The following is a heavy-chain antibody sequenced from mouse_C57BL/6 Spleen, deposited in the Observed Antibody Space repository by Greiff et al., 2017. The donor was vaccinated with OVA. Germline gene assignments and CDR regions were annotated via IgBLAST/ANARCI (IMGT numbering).Heavy chain of an antibody. D-gene: IGHD2-4*01. J-gene: IGHJ4*01. V-gene: IGHV1-26*01. CDR1: GYTFTDYY. Sequence: VQLQQSGPELVKPGASVKISCKASGYTFTDYYMNWVKQSHGKSLEWIGDINPNNGGTSYNQKFKGKATLTVDKSSSTAYMERRSLTSEDSAVYYCERFEMTTGVYYAMDYWGQGTSVTVSS. CDR3: ERFEMTTGVYYAMDY. CDR2: INPNNGGT.